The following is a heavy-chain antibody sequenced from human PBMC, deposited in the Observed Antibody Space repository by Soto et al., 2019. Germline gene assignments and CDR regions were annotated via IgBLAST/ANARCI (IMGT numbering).Heavy chain of an antibody. Sequence: QLQLQESGPGLVKPSETLSLTCTVSGGSISSSSYYWGWIRQPPGKGLEWIGSIYYSGSTSYNPSLKSRASISVDTSKNQCSLKLSSVTAADAAVYYCAKGGSGSYSNAFDIWGQGTMVTVSS. CDR1: GGSISSSSYY. CDR2: IYYSGST. D-gene: IGHD3-10*01. CDR3: AKGGSGSYSNAFDI. J-gene: IGHJ3*02. V-gene: IGHV4-39*01.